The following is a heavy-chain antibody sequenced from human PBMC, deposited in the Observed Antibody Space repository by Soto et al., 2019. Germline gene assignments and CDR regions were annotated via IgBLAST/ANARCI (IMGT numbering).Heavy chain of an antibody. J-gene: IGHJ5*02. D-gene: IGHD3-9*01. CDR3: AREDDTTGHYSWFDP. Sequence: QVQLEQSGPELQIPGSSVKVSCKPSGTTFDSFTFSWVRQAPGQGLEWMGGFVPMFGSASIAQRFQGRVRITADASTGTGYMELSDLRSEDSAIYYCAREDDTTGHYSWFDPWGPGTLVTVSS. CDR1: GTTFDSFT. CDR2: FVPMFGSA. V-gene: IGHV1-69*01.